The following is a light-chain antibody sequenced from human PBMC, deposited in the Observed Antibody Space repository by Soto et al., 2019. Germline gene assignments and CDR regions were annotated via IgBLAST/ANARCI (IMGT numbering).Light chain of an antibody. V-gene: IGLV1-40*01. J-gene: IGLJ1*01. CDR2: GNN. CDR1: SSNIGAGYD. CDR3: QSYDSSLSGYV. Sequence: QSALTQPPSVSGVPGQRVTISCTGSSSNIGAGYDVHWYQQLPGTAPTLLISGNNNRPSGVPDRLSGSKSGTSASLAITGLRAEDVADYFCQSYDSSLSGYVFGTGTKVTVL.